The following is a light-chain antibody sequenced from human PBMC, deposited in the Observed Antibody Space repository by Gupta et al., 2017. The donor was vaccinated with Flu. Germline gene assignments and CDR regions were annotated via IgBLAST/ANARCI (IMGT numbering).Light chain of an antibody. CDR2: WAS. J-gene: IGKJ4*01. V-gene: IGKV4-1*01. CDR1: QSVLYSSNNKNY. CDR3: QQYYSTPRALT. Sequence: DIVMTQSPDSLAVSLGERATINCKSSQSVLYSSNNKNYLAWYQQKPGQPPKLLIYWASTRESGVPDRFSGNGSGTDFTLTISSLQAEDVAVYYCQQYYSTPRALTFGGGTKVEIK.